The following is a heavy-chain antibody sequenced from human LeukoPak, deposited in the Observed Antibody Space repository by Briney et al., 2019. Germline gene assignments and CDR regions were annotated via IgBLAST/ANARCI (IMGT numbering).Heavy chain of an antibody. D-gene: IGHD6-19*01. J-gene: IGHJ3*02. CDR2: ISSSSSNI. Sequence: GGSLRLSCAASGFTFSSYSMNWVRQAPGKGLEWVSSISSSSSNIYYADSVKGRFTISRDNSKNTLYLQMNSLRAEDTAVYYCARDKGIEEAGATKNDVDAFDIWGQGTMVTVSS. CDR3: ARDKGIEEAGATKNDVDAFDI. CDR1: GFTFSSYS. V-gene: IGHV3-21*01.